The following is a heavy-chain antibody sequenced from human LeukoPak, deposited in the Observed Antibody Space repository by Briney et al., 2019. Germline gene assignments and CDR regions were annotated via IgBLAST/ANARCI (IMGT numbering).Heavy chain of an antibody. J-gene: IGHJ4*02. CDR2: IYTSGST. CDR1: GVSISSGSYY. CDR3: ARDPNPGRFGY. Sequence: SETLSLTCTVSGVSISSGSYYWSWIRQPAGKGLEWIGHIYTSGSTNYNPSLKSRVTISVDTSKNQFSLKLSSVTAADTAVYYCARDPNPGRFGYWGQGTLVTVSS. V-gene: IGHV4-61*09.